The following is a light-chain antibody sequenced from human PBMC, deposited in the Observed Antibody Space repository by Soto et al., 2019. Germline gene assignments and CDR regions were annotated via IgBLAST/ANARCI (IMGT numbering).Light chain of an antibody. CDR3: QQYYSTPLT. V-gene: IGKV4-1*01. J-gene: IGKJ4*01. CDR2: WAS. CDR1: QSVLYSSNNKNY. Sequence: DIVMTQSPDSLAVSLGETATINCKSSQSVLYSSNNKNYLAWYQQKPGQPPKLLIYWASTRESGVPDRFSGSGSGTDFTLAISSLQAEDGAVYYCQQYYSTPLTFDGGTKVEVK.